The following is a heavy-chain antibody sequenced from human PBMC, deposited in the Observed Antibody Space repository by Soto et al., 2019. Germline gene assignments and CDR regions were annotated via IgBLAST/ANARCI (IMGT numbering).Heavy chain of an antibody. J-gene: IGHJ4*02. CDR2: IIPIFGTA. CDR3: ARDRIAVAGTIPISESFDY. Sequence: QVQLVQSGAEVKKPGSSVKVSCKASGGTFSSYAISWVRQAPGQGLEWMGGIIPIFGTANYAQKFQGRVTITADESTSTAYMELSSLRSEDTAVYYCARDRIAVAGTIPISESFDYWGQGTLVTVSS. D-gene: IGHD6-19*01. V-gene: IGHV1-69*12. CDR1: GGTFSSYA.